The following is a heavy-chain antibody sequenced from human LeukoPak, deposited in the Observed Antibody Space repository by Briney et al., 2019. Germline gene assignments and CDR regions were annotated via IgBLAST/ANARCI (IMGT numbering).Heavy chain of an antibody. V-gene: IGHV3-23*01. CDR1: GFTFSSYA. CDR2: ISGSGGST. Sequence: PGGSLRLSCAASGFTFSSYAMSWVRQAPGKGLEWVSAISGSGGSTYYAGSVKGRFTISRDNSKNTLYLQMNSLRAEDTAVYYCAKSVGYDFWSGYAPGFHFDYWGQGTLVTVSS. CDR3: AKSVGYDFWSGYAPGFHFDY. J-gene: IGHJ4*02. D-gene: IGHD3-3*01.